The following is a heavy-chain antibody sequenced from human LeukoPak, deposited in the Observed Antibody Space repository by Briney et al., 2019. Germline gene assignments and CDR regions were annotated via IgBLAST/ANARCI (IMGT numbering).Heavy chain of an antibody. CDR3: ARAPTLYYKCWSGYMLDI. V-gene: IGHV4-59*01. J-gene: IGHJ3*02. D-gene: IGHD3-3*01. CDR1: GGSINSDS. CDR2: IYHSGTT. Sequence: SETLSLTCTVSGGSINSDSWSWVRQPPGKGLEWIGYIYHSGTTNYNPSLKSRVTISIDTSKNQFSLKLSSVTAADTAVYYCARAPTLYYKCWSGYMLDIWGQGTMVTVSS.